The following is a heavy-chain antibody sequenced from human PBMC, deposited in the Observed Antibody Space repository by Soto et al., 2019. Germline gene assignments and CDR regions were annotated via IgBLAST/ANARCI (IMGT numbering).Heavy chain of an antibody. V-gene: IGHV1-46*01. D-gene: IGHD2-2*01. CDR3: ARDCSSTSCYSLGAFDI. CDR2: INPSGGST. J-gene: IGHJ3*02. CDR1: GYTFTSYY. Sequence: QVQLVQSGAEVKKPGASVKVSCKASGYTFTSYYMHWVRQAPGQGLEWMGIINPSGGSTSYAQKFQGRVTMTRDTSTITVYMELSSLRSEDTAVYYCARDCSSTSCYSLGAFDIWGQGTMVTVSS.